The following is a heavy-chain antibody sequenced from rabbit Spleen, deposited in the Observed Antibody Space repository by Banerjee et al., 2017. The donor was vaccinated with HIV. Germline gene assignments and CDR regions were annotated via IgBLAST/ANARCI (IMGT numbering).Heavy chain of an antibody. CDR1: GFDISKNG. Sequence: QEQLVESGGGLVQPGGSLKLSCTVSGFDISKNGVTWVRQAPGKGLEWIGYIDPIFGVSYYATWVNGRFTISSHNAQNTLYLQLHSLTAADTATYFCARDPAYSSGSGSAIPYLWGQGTLVTVS. D-gene: IGHD1-1*01. CDR2: IDPIFGVS. J-gene: IGHJ3*01. CDR3: ARDPAYSSGSGSAIPYL. V-gene: IGHV1S47*01.